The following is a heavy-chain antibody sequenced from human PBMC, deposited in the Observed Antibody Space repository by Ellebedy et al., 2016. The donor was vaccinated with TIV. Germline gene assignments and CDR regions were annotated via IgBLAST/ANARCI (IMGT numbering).Heavy chain of an antibody. V-gene: IGHV3-21*01. D-gene: IGHD4-17*01. CDR3: SREGKHDYDDAFDI. Sequence: GESLKLSCAASGFAYGGFAMNWVRQAPGHGLGWVSSIPDNGKYIFYGDSVKGRFTISRDNAKNSLYLQMSSLRVEDTAVYYCSREGKHDYDDAFDIWGQGTMVTVSS. CDR1: GFAYGGFA. CDR2: IPDNGKYI. J-gene: IGHJ3*02.